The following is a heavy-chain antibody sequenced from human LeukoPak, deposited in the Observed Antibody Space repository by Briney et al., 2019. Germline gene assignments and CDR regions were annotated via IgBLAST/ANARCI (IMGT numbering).Heavy chain of an antibody. CDR1: GYSFTSYW. CDR3: ARRSLYSGYDSLGY. CDR2: IYSGDSDT. V-gene: IGHV5-51*01. Sequence: GESLKISCKGSGYSFTSYWNGWVRRMPRKNLEWMGVIYSGDSDTRYSPSFQGQVTISADKSISTAYLQWSSLKASDTAMYYCARRSLYSGYDSLGYWGQGTLVTVSS. D-gene: IGHD5-12*01. J-gene: IGHJ4*02.